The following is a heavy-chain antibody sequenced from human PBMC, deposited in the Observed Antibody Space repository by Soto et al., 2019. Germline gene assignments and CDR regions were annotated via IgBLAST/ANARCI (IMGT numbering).Heavy chain of an antibody. CDR2: ITWNSANV. CDR1: GFTLDDYP. V-gene: IGHV3-9*01. Sequence: QLVESGGGLVQPGRSLRLSCTASGFTLDDYPMHWVRQRPGQGLEWVSGITWNSANVGYADSVRGRFTISRDNAKNSLFLQMDNLRPEDTAFYFCPKGGYCTDGCCYTEFAPRGQGTLVTVSS. D-gene: IGHD2-15*01. CDR3: PKGGYCTDGCCYTEFAP. J-gene: IGHJ5*02.